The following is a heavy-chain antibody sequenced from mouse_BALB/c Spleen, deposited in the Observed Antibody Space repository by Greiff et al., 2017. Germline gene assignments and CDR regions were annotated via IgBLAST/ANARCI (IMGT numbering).Heavy chain of an antibody. CDR2: INPSTGYT. CDR3: ARLAVYGFDY. CDR1: GYTFTSYW. V-gene: IGHV1-7*01. D-gene: IGHD1-1*01. Sequence: QVQLKESGAELAKPGASVKMSCKASGYTFTSYWMHWVKQRPGQGLEWIGYINPSTGYTEYNQKFKDKATLTADKSSSTAYMQLSSLTSEDSAVYYCARLAVYGFDYWGQGTTLTVSS. J-gene: IGHJ2*01.